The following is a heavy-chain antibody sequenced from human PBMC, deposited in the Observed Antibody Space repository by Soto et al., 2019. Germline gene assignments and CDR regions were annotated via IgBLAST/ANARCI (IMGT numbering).Heavy chain of an antibody. Sequence: GGSLRLSCAASGFAFSSYSMNWVRQAPGKGLEWVSSISSSSSYIYYADSVKGRFTISRDNAKNSLYLQMNSLRAEDTAVYYCARDGGDYYGMDVWGQGTTVTVS. V-gene: IGHV3-21*01. J-gene: IGHJ6*02. CDR3: ARDGGDYYGMDV. CDR2: ISSSSSYI. CDR1: GFAFSSYS. D-gene: IGHD6-25*01.